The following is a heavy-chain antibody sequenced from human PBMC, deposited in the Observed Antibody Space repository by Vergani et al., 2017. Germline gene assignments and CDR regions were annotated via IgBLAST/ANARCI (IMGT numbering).Heavy chain of an antibody. CDR1: GGSISSGSYS. J-gene: IGHJ3*02. CDR2: IYTSGRT. D-gene: IGHD5-24*01. CDR3: ARVLLLRSRDAENSAYAFDI. V-gene: IGHV4-61*02. Sequence: QVQLQESGSGLVKPSQTLSLTCTVSGGSISSGSYSWSWIRQPAGKGLECIWRIYTSGRTKYNPSLERRVTISLDTSKNQRSLKLSSVTAADTAVYYCARVLLLRSRDAENSAYAFDIWGQGTMVTVS.